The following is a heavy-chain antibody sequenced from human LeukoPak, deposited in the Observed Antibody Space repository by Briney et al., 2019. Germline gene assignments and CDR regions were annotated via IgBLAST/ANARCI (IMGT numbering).Heavy chain of an antibody. J-gene: IGHJ4*02. V-gene: IGHV4-59*01. D-gene: IGHD3-22*01. CDR1: GGSISSYY. CDR3: ARGGYFDSPFDY. CDR2: IYKSGSS. Sequence: SEALSLTCTGSGGSISSYYWNWIRLPPGKGLEWIGSIYKSGSSNYNPSLRSRVTISVDTSKTQFSLKLTSVTAADTAVYYCARGGYFDSPFDYWGQGTLVTVSS.